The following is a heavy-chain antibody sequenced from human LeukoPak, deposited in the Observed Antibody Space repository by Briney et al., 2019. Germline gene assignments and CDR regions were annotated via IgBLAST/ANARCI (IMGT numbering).Heavy chain of an antibody. V-gene: IGHV4-61*02. J-gene: IGHJ6*02. CDR2: IYTSGST. CDR1: GGSTSSGSYY. CDR3: ARATYYYYGMDV. Sequence: SQTLSLTCTVSGGSTSSGSYYWSWIRQPAGKGLEWIGRIYTSGSTNYNPSLKSRVTISVDTSKNQFSLKLSSVTAADTAVYYCARATYYYYGMDVWGQGTTVTVSS.